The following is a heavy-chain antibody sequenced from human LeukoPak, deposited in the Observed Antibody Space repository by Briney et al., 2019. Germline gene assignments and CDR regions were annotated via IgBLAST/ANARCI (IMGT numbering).Heavy chain of an antibody. J-gene: IGHJ4*02. D-gene: IGHD4-23*01. V-gene: IGHV1-18*01. CDR2: ISAYNGNT. CDR1: GHTLSSVG. Sequence: ATVDVSCMVSGHTLSSVGISWVRQDHGQGLEWMGWISAYNGNTNYAQNLQGRVTMTTDTSTSTAYMELRSLRSDDTAVYFCATGVRWDFDYWGQGSLVTVSS. CDR3: ATGVRWDFDY.